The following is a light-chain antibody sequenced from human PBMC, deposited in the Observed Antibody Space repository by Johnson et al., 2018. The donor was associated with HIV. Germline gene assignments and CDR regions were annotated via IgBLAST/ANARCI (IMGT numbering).Light chain of an antibody. J-gene: IGLJ1*01. V-gene: IGLV1-51*02. CDR2: ENN. CDR1: SSNVGSSF. CDR3: GTWDSSLSTHV. Sequence: QSVLTQPPSVSAAPGQTVTISCSGSSSNVGSSFVSWYQQLPGTAPKLLMYENNKRPSGIPDRFSDSKSGTSATLGITGLQPGDEAGYYCGTWDSSLSTHVFGTGTKVTVL.